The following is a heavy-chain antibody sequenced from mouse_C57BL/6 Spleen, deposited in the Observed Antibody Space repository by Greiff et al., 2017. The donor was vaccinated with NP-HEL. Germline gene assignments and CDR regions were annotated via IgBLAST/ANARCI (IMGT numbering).Heavy chain of an antibody. CDR3: ARPGTPYAMDY. CDR2: ISSGSSTI. CDR1: GFTFSDYG. Sequence: DVMLVESGGGLVKPGGSLKLSCAASGFTFSDYGMHWVRQAPEKGLEWVAYISSGSSTIYYADTVKGRFTISRDNAKNTLFLQMTSLRSEDTAMYYCARPGTPYAMDYWGQGTSVTVSS. V-gene: IGHV5-17*01. D-gene: IGHD2-14*01. J-gene: IGHJ4*01.